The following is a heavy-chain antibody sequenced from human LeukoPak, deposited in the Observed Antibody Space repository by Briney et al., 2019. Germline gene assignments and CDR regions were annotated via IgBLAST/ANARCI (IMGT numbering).Heavy chain of an antibody. V-gene: IGHV1-2*02. Sequence: ASVKVSCKSSGYTFSDYYMHWVRQAPGQGLEWMGWINPKRGDTSYAQKFQGRVTMTRDTSNNTAYMTLSTLRFDDTAIYYYARIGPTADWFDPWGQGTLVTVAS. CDR3: ARIGPTADWFDP. CDR2: INPKRGDT. J-gene: IGHJ5*02. CDR1: GYTFSDYY. D-gene: IGHD5-18*01.